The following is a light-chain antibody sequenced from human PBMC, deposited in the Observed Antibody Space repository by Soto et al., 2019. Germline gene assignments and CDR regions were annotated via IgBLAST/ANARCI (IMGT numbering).Light chain of an antibody. Sequence: EIGLTQSACTLSLSPGERATLSCGASQSISSNYLAWYQQKPGQAPRLLIYGASTRATGIPDRFSGGGSGTDFTLTISRLEPEEFAVDHCQQYDDSMTFGQGTKVDIK. CDR1: QSISSNY. CDR3: QQYDDSMT. CDR2: GAS. V-gene: IGKV3-20*01. J-gene: IGKJ1*01.